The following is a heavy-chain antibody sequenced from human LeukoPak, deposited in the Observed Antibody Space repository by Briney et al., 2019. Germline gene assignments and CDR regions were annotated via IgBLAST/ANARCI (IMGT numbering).Heavy chain of an antibody. V-gene: IGHV3-21*01. CDR2: IGSSSTYI. Sequence: PGGSLRLSCAASGFTFSSYGMNWVRQAPGKGLEWVAWIGSSSTYINYADSVKGRFTISRDNAKNSLYLQMSSLRDEGTAVYYCARSDSGPENWGQGTLVTVSS. CDR1: GFTFSSYG. CDR3: ARSDSGPEN. D-gene: IGHD6-25*01. J-gene: IGHJ4*02.